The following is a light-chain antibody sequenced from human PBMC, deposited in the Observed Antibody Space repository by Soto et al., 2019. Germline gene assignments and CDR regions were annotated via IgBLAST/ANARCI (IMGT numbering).Light chain of an antibody. CDR3: CSYAGSNTYV. Sequence: QSALTQPASVSGSPXQSITISXXGTSSXVGSYNLVSWYQQHPGKAPKFMIYGVTKRPSGVSNRFSGSKSGNTASLTISGLQAEDEADYYCCSYAGSNTYVFGTGTKVTVL. V-gene: IGLV2-23*02. CDR1: SSXVGSYNL. CDR2: GVT. J-gene: IGLJ1*01.